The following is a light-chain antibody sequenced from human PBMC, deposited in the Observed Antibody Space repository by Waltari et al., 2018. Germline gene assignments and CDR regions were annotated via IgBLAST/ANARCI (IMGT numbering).Light chain of an antibody. V-gene: IGLV2-8*01. CDR3: SSFAGSNIYV. J-gene: IGLJ1*01. CDR1: SSAVRAYNY. CDR2: EVS. Sequence: QSALTQPPSASGSRGPSVTISCTATSSAVRAYNYLLWYQQHPGKPPKLIIFEVSKRPSGVPDRFSASKSANTASLTVSGLQAEDEADYYCSSFAGSNIYVFGTGTRVAVL.